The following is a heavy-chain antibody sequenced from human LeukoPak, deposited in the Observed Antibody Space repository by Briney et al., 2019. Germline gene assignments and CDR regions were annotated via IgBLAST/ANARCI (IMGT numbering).Heavy chain of an antibody. CDR1: GFTFSSYA. V-gene: IGHV3-23*01. CDR3: ARDAKQLPY. Sequence: GGSLRLSCAASGFTFSSYAMSWVRQAPGKGLEWVSSISSSGGSTYYADSVKGRFTISRDTSKNTRYLQMNSLRPEDTAVYYCARDAKQLPYWGQGTLVTVSS. D-gene: IGHD5-24*01. J-gene: IGHJ4*02. CDR2: ISSSGGST.